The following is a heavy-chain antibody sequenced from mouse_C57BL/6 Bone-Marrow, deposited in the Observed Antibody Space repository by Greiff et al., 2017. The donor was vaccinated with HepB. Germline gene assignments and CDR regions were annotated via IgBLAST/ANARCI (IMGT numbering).Heavy chain of an antibody. CDR2: IDPETGGT. V-gene: IGHV1-15*01. Sequence: QVQLQQSGAELVRPGASVTLSCKASGYTFTDYEMHWVKQTPVHGLEWIGAIDPETGGTAYNQKFKGKAILTADKSSSTAYMELRSLTSEDSAVYYCTGYGSSYPYWYFDVWGTGTTVTVSS. CDR3: TGYGSSYPYWYFDV. D-gene: IGHD1-1*01. CDR1: GYTFTDYE. J-gene: IGHJ1*03.